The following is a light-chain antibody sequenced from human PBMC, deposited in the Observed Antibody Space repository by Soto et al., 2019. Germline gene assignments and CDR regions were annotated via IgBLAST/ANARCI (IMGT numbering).Light chain of an antibody. V-gene: IGLV1-40*01. CDR1: SSNIGAGYD. Sequence: QSVLTQPPSVSGAPGQRVTISCTGSSSNIGAGYDVHWYQQLPGTAPKLLIYGNSNRPSGVPDRFSGSKSGTSASLAITGLQAEDEADYYCQPYDSSLSAYVVFGGGTQLTVL. J-gene: IGLJ2*01. CDR2: GNS. CDR3: QPYDSSLSAYVV.